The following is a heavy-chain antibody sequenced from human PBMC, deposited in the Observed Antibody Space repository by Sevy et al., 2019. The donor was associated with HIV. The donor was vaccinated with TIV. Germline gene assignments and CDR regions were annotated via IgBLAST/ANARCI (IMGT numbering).Heavy chain of an antibody. D-gene: IGHD3-10*01. CDR3: ARGRITMVRGVQNAFDI. CDR1: GYTFTSYD. J-gene: IGHJ3*02. Sequence: ASVKVSCKASGYTFTSYDINWVRQATGQGLEWTGWMNPNSGNRGYAQKFQGRVTMTRNTSISTAYMELSSLRSEDTAVYYCARGRITMVRGVQNAFDIWGQGTMVTVSS. CDR2: MNPNSGNR. V-gene: IGHV1-8*01.